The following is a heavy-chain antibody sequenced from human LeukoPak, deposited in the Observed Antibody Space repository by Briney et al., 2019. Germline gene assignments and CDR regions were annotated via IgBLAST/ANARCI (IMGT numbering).Heavy chain of an antibody. CDR2: IKQDGSEK. D-gene: IGHD3-3*01. CDR1: GFTFSNYW. J-gene: IGHJ3*02. V-gene: IGHV3-7*01. Sequence: PGGSLRLSCAASGFTFSNYWMSWVRQAPGKGLEWVANIKQDGSEKYYVDSVKGRFTISRDNAKNSLYLQMNSLRVEDTAVYYCAKPITVSGATDGFDIWGQGTMVTVSS. CDR3: AKPITVSGATDGFDI.